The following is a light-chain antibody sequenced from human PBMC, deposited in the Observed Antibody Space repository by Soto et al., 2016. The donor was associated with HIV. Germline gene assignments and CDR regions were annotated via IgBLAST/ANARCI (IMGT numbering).Light chain of an antibody. V-gene: IGLV3-21*02. J-gene: IGLJ2*01. Sequence: SYELTQPPSVSVAPAQTARITCGGNNIGTKSVHWYQQKPGQAPVLVDYDDSDRPSGIPERFSGSRSGYTATLTISRVEAGDEADYYCQVWDSSSDHVIFGGGTKLTVL. CDR1: NIGTKS. CDR2: DDS. CDR3: QVWDSSSDHVI.